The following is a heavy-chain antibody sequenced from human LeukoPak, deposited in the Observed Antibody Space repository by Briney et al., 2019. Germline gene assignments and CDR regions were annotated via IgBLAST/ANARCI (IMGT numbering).Heavy chain of an antibody. J-gene: IGHJ4*02. CDR1: GYTFTGYY. D-gene: IGHD3-3*01. CDR3: ARASVGVVTIFGVVKGRYYFDY. Sequence: ASVKVSCKASGYTFTGYYMHWVRQAPGQGLEWMGWINPNSGGTNYAQKLQGRVTMTTDTSTSTAYMELRSLRSDDTAVYYCARASVGVVTIFGVVKGRYYFDYWGQGTLVTVSS. V-gene: IGHV1-2*02. CDR2: INPNSGGT.